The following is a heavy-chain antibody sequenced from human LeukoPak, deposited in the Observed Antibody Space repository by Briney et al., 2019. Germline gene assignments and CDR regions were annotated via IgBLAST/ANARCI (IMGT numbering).Heavy chain of an antibody. CDR2: INHSGST. CDR1: GGSFSGYY. D-gene: IGHD3-10*01. V-gene: IGHV4-34*01. J-gene: IGHJ5*02. CDR3: ARERHYYGSGRWWFDP. Sequence: SETLSLTCAVYGGSFSGYYWSWIRQPPGKGLEWIGEINHSGSTNYNPSLKSRVTISVDTSKNQFSLKLSSVTAADTAVYYCARERHYYGSGRWWFDPWGQGTLVTVSS.